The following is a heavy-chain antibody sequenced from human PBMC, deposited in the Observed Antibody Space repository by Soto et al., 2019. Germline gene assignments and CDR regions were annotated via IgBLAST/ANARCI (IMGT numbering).Heavy chain of an antibody. CDR2: IIPILGIA. CDR1: GGTFSSYT. V-gene: IGHV1-69*02. Sequence: SVKVSCKASGGTFSSYTISWVRQAPGQGLEWMGRIIPILGIANYAQKFQGRVTITADKSTSTAYMELSSLRSEDTAVYYCAGAPSATDCSGGSCYRQIYDYWGQGTLVTVSS. J-gene: IGHJ4*02. D-gene: IGHD2-15*01. CDR3: AGAPSATDCSGGSCYRQIYDY.